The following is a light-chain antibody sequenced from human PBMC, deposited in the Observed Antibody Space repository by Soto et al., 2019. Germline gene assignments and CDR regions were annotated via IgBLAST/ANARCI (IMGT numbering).Light chain of an antibody. CDR3: AAWDESLNGYV. V-gene: IGLV1-44*01. J-gene: IGLJ1*01. CDR2: SNN. CDR1: SSNIGSNT. Sequence: QSVLTQPPSASGTPGQRVTISCSGSSSNIGSNTVNWYQQLPGTAPKLLIYSNNQRPSGVPDRFSGSKSGTSASLAISGLQSEDETDYYCAAWDESLNGYVFGTGTKVTXL.